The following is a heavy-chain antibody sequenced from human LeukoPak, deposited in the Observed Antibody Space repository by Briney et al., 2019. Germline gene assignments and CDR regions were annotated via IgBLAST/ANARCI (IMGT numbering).Heavy chain of an antibody. D-gene: IGHD1-26*01. Sequence: PSETLSLTCTVPGGSVSSGSYYWRWIRQPPGKGLEWIGYIYYSGSTNYNPSLKSRVTISVDTSKNQFSLKLSSVTAADTAVYYCARREGGREFDYWGQGTLVTVSS. V-gene: IGHV4-61*01. CDR1: GGSVSSGSYY. CDR2: IYYSGST. J-gene: IGHJ4*02. CDR3: ARREGGREFDY.